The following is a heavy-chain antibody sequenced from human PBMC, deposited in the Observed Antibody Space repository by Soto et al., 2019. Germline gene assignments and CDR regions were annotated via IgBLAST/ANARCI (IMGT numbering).Heavy chain of an antibody. V-gene: IGHV4-39*01. Sequence: TSETLSLTCTVSGGSISSSSYYWGWIRQPPGKGLEWIGSIYYSGSTYYNPSLKSRVTISVDTSKNQFSLKLSSVTAADTAVYYCARTDYGDSIWLDYWGQGTLVTVSS. J-gene: IGHJ4*02. CDR1: GGSISSSSYY. D-gene: IGHD4-17*01. CDR3: ARTDYGDSIWLDY. CDR2: IYYSGST.